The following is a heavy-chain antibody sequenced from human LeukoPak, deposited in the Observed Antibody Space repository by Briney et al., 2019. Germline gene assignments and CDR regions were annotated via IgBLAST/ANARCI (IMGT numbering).Heavy chain of an antibody. CDR2: IYSGGSR. CDR3: AREVTGTGDYFDY. V-gene: IGHV3-53*01. Sequence: PGGSLRLSCAASGFTVSSNYMSWVRQAPGKGLEWVSVIYSGGSRYYADCVKGRFNISRDNSKNTLYLQMNSLRAEDTAVYYCAREVTGTGDYFDYWGQGTLVTVSS. J-gene: IGHJ4*02. CDR1: GFTVSSNY. D-gene: IGHD1-1*01.